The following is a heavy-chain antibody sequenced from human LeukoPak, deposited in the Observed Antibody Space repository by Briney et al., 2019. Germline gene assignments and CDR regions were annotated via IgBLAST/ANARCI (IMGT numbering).Heavy chain of an antibody. Sequence: SETLSLTCAVYSGSFSGYYWSWIRQPPGKGLEWIGEINHSGSTNYNPSLKSRVTISVDTSKNQFSLKLSSVTAADTAVYYCARLYCSGGSCYLPDWGQGTLVTVSS. CDR2: INHSGST. D-gene: IGHD2-15*01. V-gene: IGHV4-34*01. J-gene: IGHJ4*02. CDR3: ARLYCSGGSCYLPD. CDR1: SGSFSGYY.